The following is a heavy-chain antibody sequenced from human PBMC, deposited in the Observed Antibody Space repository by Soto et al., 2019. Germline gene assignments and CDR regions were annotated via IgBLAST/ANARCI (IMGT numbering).Heavy chain of an antibody. Sequence: QVQLVQSGAEVKKPGASVKVSCKASGYTFTGYYMHWVRQAPGQGLVWMGWINPNSGGTKYAQKFQGGVTMTRDTYSSLAYRELSTLSSDDTAVYYGARDGPWGYCSGGSCYSGLFDYWGQGTLVTVSS. D-gene: IGHD2-15*01. CDR2: INPNSGGT. CDR1: GYTFTGYY. CDR3: ARDGPWGYCSGGSCYSGLFDY. V-gene: IGHV1-2*02. J-gene: IGHJ4*02.